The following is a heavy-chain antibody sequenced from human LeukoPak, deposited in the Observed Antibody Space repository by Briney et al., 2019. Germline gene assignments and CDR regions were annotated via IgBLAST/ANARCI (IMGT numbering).Heavy chain of an antibody. J-gene: IGHJ5*02. Sequence: PSETLSLTCTVSGYSISSGYYWGWIRQPPGKGLEWIGSIYHSGSPYYNPSLKSRVTISVDTSKNQFSLKLSSVTAADTAVYYCARVGINGYGDLNWFDPWGQGTLVTVSS. D-gene: IGHD4-17*01. CDR2: IYHSGSP. CDR1: GYSISSGYY. V-gene: IGHV4-38-2*02. CDR3: ARVGINGYGDLNWFDP.